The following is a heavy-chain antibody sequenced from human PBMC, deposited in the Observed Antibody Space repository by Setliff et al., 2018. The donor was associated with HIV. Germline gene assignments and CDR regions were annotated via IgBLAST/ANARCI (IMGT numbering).Heavy chain of an antibody. Sequence: ASVKVSCKVSGYTLTELSMHWVRQAPGKGLEWMGGFDPEDGETIYAQKFQGRVTMTEDTSTDTAYMELSSLRSEDTAVYYCATTFMITSPGARVGAFDIWGQGTMVTVSS. CDR3: ATTFMITSPGARVGAFDI. D-gene: IGHD3-16*01. V-gene: IGHV1-24*01. CDR2: FDPEDGET. J-gene: IGHJ3*02. CDR1: GYTLTELS.